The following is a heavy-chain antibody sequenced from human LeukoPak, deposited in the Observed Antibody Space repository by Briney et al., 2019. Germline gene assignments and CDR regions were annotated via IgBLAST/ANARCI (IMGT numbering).Heavy chain of an antibody. CDR2: ISASSGNT. D-gene: IGHD2-15*01. V-gene: IGHV1-18*01. J-gene: IGHJ6*03. CDR3: ARGFGVVAATISYLYYYMDV. Sequence: ASVKVSCKASGGTFSSYAISWVRQAPGQGLEWMGWISASSGNTKLAQRLQGRVTMTTDTSTSTAYMELRSLRSDDTAVYYCARGFGVVAATISYLYYYMDVWGKGTTVTVSS. CDR1: GGTFSSYA.